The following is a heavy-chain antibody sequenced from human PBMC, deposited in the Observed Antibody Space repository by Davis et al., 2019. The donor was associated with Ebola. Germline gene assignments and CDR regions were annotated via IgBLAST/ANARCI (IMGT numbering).Heavy chain of an antibody. J-gene: IGHJ6*02. CDR3: ARDRLEMATIIFYYYYGMDV. V-gene: IGHV3-33*01. D-gene: IGHD5-24*01. CDR2: IWYDGSNK. Sequence: GGSLRLSCAASGFTFSSYGMHWVRQAQGKGLEWVAVIWYDGSNKYYADSVKGRFTISRDNSKNTLYLQMNSLRAEDTAVYYCARDRLEMATIIFYYYYGMDVWGQGTTVTVSS. CDR1: GFTFSSYG.